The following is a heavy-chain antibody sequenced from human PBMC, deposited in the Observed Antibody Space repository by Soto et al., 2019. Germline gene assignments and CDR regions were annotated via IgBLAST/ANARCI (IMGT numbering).Heavy chain of an antibody. Sequence: QLHLRASGPGLVKPSETLSLTCTVSGGSITSSSYYWGWIRQPPGKGLEWIGSIYYSGRTYYNPSLKSRVTMSVDTSKNQFSLKLSSVTAADTAVYYCATQEVGGSYVYTFDPWGQGTLVTGSS. CDR3: ATQEVGGSYVYTFDP. D-gene: IGHD1-26*01. CDR1: GGSITSSSYY. CDR2: IYYSGRT. J-gene: IGHJ5*02. V-gene: IGHV4-39*01.